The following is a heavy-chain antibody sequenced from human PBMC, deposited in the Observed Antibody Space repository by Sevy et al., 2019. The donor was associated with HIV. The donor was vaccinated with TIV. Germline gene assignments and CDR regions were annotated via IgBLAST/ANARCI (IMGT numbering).Heavy chain of an antibody. D-gene: IGHD2-21*02. J-gene: IGHJ3*02. CDR2: ISGSGGSP. V-gene: IGHV3-23*01. CDR1: GFTFSSFA. Sequence: GGSLRLSCVGSGFTFSSFAMTWVRLAPGKGLEWVSSISGSGGSPYYADSVKGRFTISRDNYKNTLHLQMNSLRAEDTAVYYCAKGDVMTATAVDAFDIWGQGTMVTVSS. CDR3: AKGDVMTATAVDAFDI.